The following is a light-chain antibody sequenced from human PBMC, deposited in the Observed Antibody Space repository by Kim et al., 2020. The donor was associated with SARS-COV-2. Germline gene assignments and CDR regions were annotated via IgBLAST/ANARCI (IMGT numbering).Light chain of an antibody. J-gene: IGKJ1*01. Sequence: SVRYRVTITCRSIQSVSTYLKWVQQRPGKAPSLLFYSSSTLQTGVSARFSGTGSGTEFTLTISSLQPEDFATYYCQQSYSMPWTFGLGTKVDIK. CDR2: SSS. V-gene: IGKV1-39*01. CDR3: QQSYSMPWT. CDR1: QSVSTY.